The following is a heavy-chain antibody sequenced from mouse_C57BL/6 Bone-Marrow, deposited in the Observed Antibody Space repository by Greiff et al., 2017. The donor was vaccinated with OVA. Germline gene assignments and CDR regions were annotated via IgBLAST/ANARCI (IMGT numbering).Heavy chain of an antibody. D-gene: IGHD2-4*01. J-gene: IGHJ1*03. CDR1: GYTFTSYW. Sequence: VQLQQPGAELVKPGDSVKLSCKASGYTFTSYWMHWVKQRPGRGLEWIGRIDPNSGGTKYNEKFKSKATLTVDKPSSTAYMQLSSLTSEDSAVYYCARDWDYDLCWCFDVWGTGTTVTVSS. CDR3: ARDWDYDLCWCFDV. CDR2: IDPNSGGT. V-gene: IGHV1-72*01.